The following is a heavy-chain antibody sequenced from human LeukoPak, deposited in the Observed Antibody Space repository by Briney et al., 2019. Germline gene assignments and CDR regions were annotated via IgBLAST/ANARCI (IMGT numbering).Heavy chain of an antibody. D-gene: IGHD6-13*01. J-gene: IGHJ4*02. CDR3: ARGTTSAAAVPDY. Sequence: SETLSLTCTVSGASISTYYWSWIRQPPGKGLEWIGFISHRGNTNYNPSLKSRITISADTSKNQLSLKLSSVTAADTAIYYCARGTTSAAAVPDYWGQGTLVTVS. V-gene: IGHV4-59*01. CDR2: ISHRGNT. CDR1: GASISTYY.